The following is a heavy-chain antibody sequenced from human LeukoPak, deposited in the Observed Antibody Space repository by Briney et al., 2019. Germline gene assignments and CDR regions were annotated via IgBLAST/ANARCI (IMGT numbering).Heavy chain of an antibody. D-gene: IGHD6-19*01. J-gene: IGHJ4*02. CDR1: GFTFSSYA. CDR2: IRNDGSNK. CDR3: AKDRKPSSGWFKYWGTLDY. Sequence: GGSLRLSCAASGFTFSSYAMHWVRQAPGKGLEWVTFIRNDGSNKYYADSVKGRFTISRDNSKNTLYLQMNSLRAEDTAVYYCAKDRKPSSGWFKYWGTLDYWGQGTLVTVSS. V-gene: IGHV3-30*02.